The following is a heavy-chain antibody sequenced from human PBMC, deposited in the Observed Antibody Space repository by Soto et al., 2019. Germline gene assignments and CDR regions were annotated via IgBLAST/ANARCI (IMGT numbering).Heavy chain of an antibody. Sequence: GGSLRLSCAASGLAFSNYAFHWVRQAPGKGLEWVAVISYDGSNKYYADSMRGRFTISRDNVNDTLYLQMNNLRAEDTAVYYCARESEDLTSNFDYWGQGTLVTVSS. CDR3: ARESEDLTSNFDY. V-gene: IGHV3-30-3*01. CDR2: ISYDGSNK. J-gene: IGHJ4*02. CDR1: GLAFSNYA.